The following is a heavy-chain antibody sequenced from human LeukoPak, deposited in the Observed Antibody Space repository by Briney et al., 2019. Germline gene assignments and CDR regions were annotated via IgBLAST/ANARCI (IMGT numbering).Heavy chain of an antibody. CDR3: AKDPRAMGRYFFDD. CDR2: ISGSGDAT. Sequence: GGSLRLSCVGSGFTFNAYVLSWVRQRPGKGPEWVSMISGSGDATDYADSVKDRLTISRDNAKKTLYLQINNARADDTAIYYCAKDPRAMGRYFFDDWGPGSLVTVSS. V-gene: IGHV3-23*01. D-gene: IGHD3-16*01. CDR1: GFTFNAYV. J-gene: IGHJ4*01.